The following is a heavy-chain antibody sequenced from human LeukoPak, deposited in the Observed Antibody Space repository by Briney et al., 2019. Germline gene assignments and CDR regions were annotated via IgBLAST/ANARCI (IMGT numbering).Heavy chain of an antibody. V-gene: IGHV3-33*01. CDR1: GFTFSSHG. CDR3: ARDALGYSYGDY. Sequence: GGSLRLSCAASGFTFSSHGMHWVRQAPGKGLEWVAVIWYDGSNKYYADSVKGRFTISRDNSKNTLYLQMNSLRAEDTAVYYCARDALGYSYGDYWGQGTLVTVSS. CDR2: IWYDGSNK. J-gene: IGHJ4*02. D-gene: IGHD5-18*01.